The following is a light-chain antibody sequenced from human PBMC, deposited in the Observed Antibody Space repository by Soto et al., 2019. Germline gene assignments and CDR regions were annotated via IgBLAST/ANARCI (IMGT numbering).Light chain of an antibody. Sequence: DIVMTQSPDSVAVSLGERATINCESSQSVLYSSNNKNCLAWYQQKPGQPPKLLIYWASTRESGVPDRFTGSGSGTDFTLTISSLQAEDVAVYYCQQYCRAPTFTFGPGTKVDIK. J-gene: IGKJ3*01. CDR3: QQYCRAPTFT. V-gene: IGKV4-1*01. CDR1: QSVLYSSNNKNC. CDR2: WAS.